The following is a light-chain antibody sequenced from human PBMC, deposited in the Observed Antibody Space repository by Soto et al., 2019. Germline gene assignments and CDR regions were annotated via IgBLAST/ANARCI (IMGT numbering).Light chain of an antibody. CDR1: QSISTY. V-gene: IGKV1-39*01. CDR2: AAS. CDR3: QHGYSTPLT. J-gene: IGKJ4*01. Sequence: DIQMTQSPSSLSASVGDRVTLTCRASQSISTYLHWYQQKPGKAPNLLIYAASTLQSGVPSRFSGSGSGTDFTLTISSLQPEDFATYFCQHGYSTPLTFGGGNKVDIK.